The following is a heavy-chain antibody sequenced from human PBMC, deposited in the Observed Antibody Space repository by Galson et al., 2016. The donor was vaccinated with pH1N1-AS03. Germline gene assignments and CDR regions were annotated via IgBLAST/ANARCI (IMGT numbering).Heavy chain of an antibody. CDR2: IIPNLGTP. CDR1: GCPFSSHA. CDR3: ARSPEFWSDRGPFKYGIDV. Sequence: SVKVSCKASGCPFSSHAINWVRQAPGQGLEWMGWIIPNLGTPNYAQKFQGRVTINADESTNTAYMELSSLRSEDTAVYYCARSPEFWSDRGPFKYGIDVWGRGTTVTVSS. D-gene: IGHD3-3*01. V-gene: IGHV1-69*11. J-gene: IGHJ6*02.